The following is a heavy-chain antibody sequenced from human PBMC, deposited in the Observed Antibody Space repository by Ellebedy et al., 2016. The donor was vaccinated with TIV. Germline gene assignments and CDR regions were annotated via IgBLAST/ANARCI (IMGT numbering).Heavy chain of an antibody. CDR3: ATPYSNAYYGMDV. CDR2: IYPGDSDT. Sequence: PGGSLRLSCKGSGYSFTSYWIGWVRQMPGKGLEWMGIIYPGDSDTRYSPSFQGQVTISADKSISTAYLQWSSLKASDTAMYYCATPYSNAYYGMDVWGQGTTVTVSS. D-gene: IGHD4-11*01. CDR1: GYSFTSYW. V-gene: IGHV5-51*01. J-gene: IGHJ6*02.